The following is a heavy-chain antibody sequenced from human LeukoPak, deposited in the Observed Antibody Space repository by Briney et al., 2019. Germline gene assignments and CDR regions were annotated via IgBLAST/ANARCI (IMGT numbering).Heavy chain of an antibody. CDR2: IKSKTDGGTT. CDR1: GFTFSNAW. CDR3: TTLYCSSTSCHFDY. D-gene: IGHD2-2*01. J-gene: IGHJ4*02. V-gene: IGHV3-15*01. Sequence: GGSLRLSCAASGFTFSNAWMSWVRQAPGKGLEWVGRIKSKTDGGTTDYAAPVKGRFTISRDDSKNTLYLQMNSPKTEDTAVYYCTTLYCSSTSCHFDYWGQGTLVTVSS.